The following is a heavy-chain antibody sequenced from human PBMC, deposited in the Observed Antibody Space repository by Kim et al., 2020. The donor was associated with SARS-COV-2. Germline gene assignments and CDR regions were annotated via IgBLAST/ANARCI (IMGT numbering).Heavy chain of an antibody. CDR3: ANPGYCSGGSCYSGVSTPISR. D-gene: IGHD2-15*01. Sequence: GGSLRLSCVASGLTFSGYWMSWVRQAPGKGLEWVASISQDGSEKFYMDSVKGRFTISRDNAENSLYLQMNSLRAEDTALYYCANPGYCSGGSCYSGVSTPISRWGQGTLVTVSS. V-gene: IGHV3-7*03. CDR1: GLTFSGYW. J-gene: IGHJ4*02. CDR2: ISQDGSEK.